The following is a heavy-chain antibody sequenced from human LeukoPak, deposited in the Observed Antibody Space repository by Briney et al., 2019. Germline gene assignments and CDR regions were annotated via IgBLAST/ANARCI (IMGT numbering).Heavy chain of an antibody. V-gene: IGHV4-61*02. CDR2: IYTSGGT. J-gene: IGHJ5*02. CDR3: ARDHFGSGNFYSWWFDP. Sequence: SETLSLTCTVSDDSFSSGDSYWSWIRQPAGRGLEWIGRIYTSGGTNYNPALEGRVTISVDTSKNQFSLRLTSVTAADTAVYYCARDHFGSGNFYSWWFDPWGQGTLVTVSS. CDR1: DDSFSSGDSY. D-gene: IGHD3-10*01.